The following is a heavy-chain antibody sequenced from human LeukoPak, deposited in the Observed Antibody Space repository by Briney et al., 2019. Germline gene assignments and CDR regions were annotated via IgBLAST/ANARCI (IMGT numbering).Heavy chain of an antibody. CDR2: ISYDGSNK. J-gene: IGHJ4*02. CDR1: GFTFSTYG. D-gene: IGHD4-17*01. V-gene: IGHV3-30*18. Sequence: PGSSLRPSCAASGFTFSTYGMHWVRQAPGKGLEWVAVISYDGSNKYYADSVKGRFTISRDNFKNTLYLQMNSLRADDTAVYYCAKEVYGDHPIDYWGQGTLVTVSS. CDR3: AKEVYGDHPIDY.